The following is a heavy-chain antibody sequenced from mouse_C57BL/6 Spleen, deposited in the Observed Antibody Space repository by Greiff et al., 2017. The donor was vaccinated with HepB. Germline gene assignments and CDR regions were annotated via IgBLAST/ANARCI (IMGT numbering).Heavy chain of an antibody. D-gene: IGHD1-1*01. V-gene: IGHV10-1*01. Sequence: DVKLVESGGGLVQPKGSLKLSCAASGFSFNTYAMNWVRQAPGKGLEWVARIRSKSNNYATYYADSVKDRFTISRDDSESMLYLQMNNLKTEDTAMYYGVREGVDYYGSRHWYFDVWGTGTTVTVSS. J-gene: IGHJ1*03. CDR2: IRSKSNNYAT. CDR3: VREGVDYYGSRHWYFDV. CDR1: GFSFNTYA.